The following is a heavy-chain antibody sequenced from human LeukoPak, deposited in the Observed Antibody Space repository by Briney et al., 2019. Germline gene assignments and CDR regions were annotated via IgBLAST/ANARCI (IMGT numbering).Heavy chain of an antibody. CDR1: GFTFSSYW. Sequence: GGSLRLSCAASGFTFSSYWMSWVRRAPGKRLEWVANIKQDGSEKYYVDSVKGRFTISRDNAKNSLYLQMNSLRAEDTAVYYCARDRWGYGGKNDYWGQGTLVTVSS. CDR3: ARDRWGYGGKNDY. V-gene: IGHV3-7*01. D-gene: IGHD4-23*01. J-gene: IGHJ4*02. CDR2: IKQDGSEK.